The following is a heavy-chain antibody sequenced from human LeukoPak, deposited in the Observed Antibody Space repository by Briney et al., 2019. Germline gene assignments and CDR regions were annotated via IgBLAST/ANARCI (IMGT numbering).Heavy chain of an antibody. V-gene: IGHV3-7*01. CDR2: IKQDESEK. D-gene: IGHD5-24*01. CDR1: GFTFSNYW. J-gene: IGHJ4*02. CDR3: ARDVEGSLDY. Sequence: PGGCLRLSCAAPGFTFSNYWMAWVRQAPGKGPEWVANIKQDESEKYYVDSVKGRFTISRDNAKKSLYLQMSSLRVDDTAVYYCARDVEGSLDYWGQGTLVTVSS.